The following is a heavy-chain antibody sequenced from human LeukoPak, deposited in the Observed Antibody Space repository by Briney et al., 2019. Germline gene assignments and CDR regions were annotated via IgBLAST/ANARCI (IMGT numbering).Heavy chain of an antibody. CDR1: GFTFSNFA. J-gene: IGHJ5*01. D-gene: IGHD2-21*02. Sequence: GGSLRLSCAASGFTFSNFAMSWVRQGPWKGLEWVSGISACGGGTYYADSVKGRFTISRDNSKNTLYLQMNSLRAQDTAVYYCAKSGDSSRTYSWFDSWGQGTLVTVSS. CDR3: AKSGDSSRTYSWFDS. CDR2: ISACGGGT. V-gene: IGHV3-23*01.